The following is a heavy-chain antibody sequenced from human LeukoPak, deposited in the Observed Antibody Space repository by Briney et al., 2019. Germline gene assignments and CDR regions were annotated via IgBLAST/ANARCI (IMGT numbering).Heavy chain of an antibody. D-gene: IGHD3-10*01. CDR2: ISYDGSNK. Sequence: GGSLRLSCAASGFTFSSYAMHWVRQAPGKGLEWVAVISYDGSNKYYADSVKGRFTISRDNSKNTLYLQMNSLRAEDTAVYYCAGDRSMVRAYYYGMDVWGQGTTVTVSS. V-gene: IGHV3-30-3*01. CDR3: AGDRSMVRAYYYGMDV. J-gene: IGHJ6*02. CDR1: GFTFSSYA.